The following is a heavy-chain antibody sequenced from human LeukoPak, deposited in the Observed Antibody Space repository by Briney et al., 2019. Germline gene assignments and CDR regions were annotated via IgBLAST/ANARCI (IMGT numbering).Heavy chain of an antibody. CDR2: ISYDGSNK. J-gene: IGHJ4*02. CDR1: GFTFSSYG. CDR3: ARVPSGNLPAEFDY. Sequence: PGGSLRLSCAASGFTFSSYGMHWVRQAPGKGLEWVAVISYDGSNKYYADSVKGRFTISRDNAKNSLYLQLNSLRAEDTAVYYCARVPSGNLPAEFDYWGQGTLVTVSS. D-gene: IGHD3-10*01. V-gene: IGHV3-30*12.